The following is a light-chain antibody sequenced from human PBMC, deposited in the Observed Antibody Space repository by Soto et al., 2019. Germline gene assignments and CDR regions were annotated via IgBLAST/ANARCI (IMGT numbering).Light chain of an antibody. V-gene: IGLV2-14*01. Sequence: QSALTQPASVSGSPGQSITISCTGTSSDVGGYNFVSWYQQHPGKAPKLIIYEVRNRPSAVSNRFSASKSGNTASLTISGLQAEDEAEYYCSSYASLYTRVFGTGTKVTVL. J-gene: IGLJ1*01. CDR1: SSDVGGYNF. CDR2: EVR. CDR3: SSYASLYTRV.